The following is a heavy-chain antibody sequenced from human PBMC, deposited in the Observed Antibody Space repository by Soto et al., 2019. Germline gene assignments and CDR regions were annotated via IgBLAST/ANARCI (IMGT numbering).Heavy chain of an antibody. Sequence: SETLSLTCTVSGGSISSYYWSWIRQPPGKGLEWIGYIYYSGSTNYNPSLKSRVTISVDTSKNQFSLKLSSVTAADTAVYYCARGESDYDFWSAYRSSYYYYYMDVWGKGTTVTVSS. CDR1: GGSISSYY. CDR3: ARGESDYDFWSAYRSSYYYYYMDV. V-gene: IGHV4-59*01. D-gene: IGHD3-3*01. CDR2: IYYSGST. J-gene: IGHJ6*03.